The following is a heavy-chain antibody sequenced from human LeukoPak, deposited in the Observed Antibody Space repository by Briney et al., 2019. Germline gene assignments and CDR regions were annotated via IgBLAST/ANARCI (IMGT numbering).Heavy chain of an antibody. J-gene: IGHJ6*04. CDR1: GFTFSSYG. CDR3: TTQPKLTYYDFWSGFLVWDV. D-gene: IGHD3-3*01. CDR2: RRYDGNNK. V-gene: IGHV3-30*02. Sequence: GGSLRLSCATSGFTFSSYGVHWVRQAPGKGLEWVAFRRYDGNNKYYAESVEGRFTISRDNSNNTLYLQMNSLKTEDTAVYYCTTQPKLTYYDFWSGFLVWDVWGKGTTVTVSS.